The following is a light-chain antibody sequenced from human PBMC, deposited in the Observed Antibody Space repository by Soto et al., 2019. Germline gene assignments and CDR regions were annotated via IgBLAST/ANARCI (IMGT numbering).Light chain of an antibody. Sequence: IRMTQSPSSFSASTGDRVTVTCRASQGISSYLAWYQQKPGKAPKLLIYAASTLQSGVPSRFSASGSGTEFTLTISCLQSEDFATYFCQQYYTNPRTFGQGTKVESK. V-gene: IGKV1-8*01. CDR1: QGISSY. CDR2: AAS. J-gene: IGKJ1*01. CDR3: QQYYTNPRT.